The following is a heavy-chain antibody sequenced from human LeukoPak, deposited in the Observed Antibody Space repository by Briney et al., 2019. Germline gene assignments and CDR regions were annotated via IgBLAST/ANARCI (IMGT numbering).Heavy chain of an antibody. CDR1: GYTFTDYY. V-gene: IGHV1-2*02. CDR3: MRDLPGGNTLDC. J-gene: IGHJ4*02. D-gene: IGHD4-23*01. CDR2: ITPKSGGT. Sequence: ASVRGSCKASGYTFTDYYLHWVRQAPGQGLEWMGWITPKSGGTNYAQKFPGRVTMTGDTSISTAYMELSRLRSDDTAVYYCMRDLPGGNTLDCWGQGTLVTVSS.